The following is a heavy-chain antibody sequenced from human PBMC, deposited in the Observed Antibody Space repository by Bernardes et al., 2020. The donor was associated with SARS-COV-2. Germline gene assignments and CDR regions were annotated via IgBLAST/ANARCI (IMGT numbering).Heavy chain of an antibody. J-gene: IGHJ4*02. CDR1: GFTFSSYD. Sequence: GGSLRLSCAASGFTFSSYDMHWVRQATGKGLEWVSAIGTAGDTYYPGSVKGRFTISRENAKNSLYLQMNSLRAGDTAVYYCARGSLDSGYDQTFDYWGQGTLVTVSS. CDR2: IGTAGDT. CDR3: ARGSLDSGYDQTFDY. D-gene: IGHD5-12*01. V-gene: IGHV3-13*01.